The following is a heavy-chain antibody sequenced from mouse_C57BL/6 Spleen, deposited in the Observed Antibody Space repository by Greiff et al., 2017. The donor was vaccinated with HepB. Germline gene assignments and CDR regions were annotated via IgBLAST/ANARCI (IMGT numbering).Heavy chain of an antibody. Sequence: EVKLVESGGGLVQPGGSLSLSCAASGFTFTDYYMSWVRQPPGKALEWLGFIRNKANGYTTEYSASVKGRFTISRDNSQSILSLQMNALRAEDSATYYCARYQPFRAMDYWGQGTSVTVSS. D-gene: IGHD6-1*01. J-gene: IGHJ4*01. CDR2: IRNKANGYTT. CDR3: ARYQPFRAMDY. V-gene: IGHV7-3*01. CDR1: GFTFTDYY.